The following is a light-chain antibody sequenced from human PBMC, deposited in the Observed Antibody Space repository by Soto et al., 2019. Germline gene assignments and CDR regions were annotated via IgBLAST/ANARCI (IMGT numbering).Light chain of an antibody. V-gene: IGKV3-15*01. CDR2: GVS. CDR3: QQYGSSPYT. J-gene: IGKJ2*01. CDR1: QSVSSK. Sequence: EIVMTQSPATLSVSPGERATLSCRASQSVSSKLAWFQQKPGQAPSLLIYGVSTRATGVPVRFSGSGSGTEFTLTVNSLQSEDFAVYYCQQYGSSPYTFGQGTK.